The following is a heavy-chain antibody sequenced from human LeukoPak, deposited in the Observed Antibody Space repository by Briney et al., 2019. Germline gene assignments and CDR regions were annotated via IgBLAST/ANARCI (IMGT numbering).Heavy chain of an antibody. V-gene: IGHV3-43*02. CDR3: ATWAFYHSLDV. J-gene: IGHJ6*02. D-gene: IGHD1-26*01. CDR2: INKDGSAT. CDR1: GFTFDAYA. Sequence: GGSLRLSCEASGFTFDAYAMHWVRQAPGKGLEWGSLINKDGSATYYADSVKGRFTSSRDNSKIALYLQMNSLRSEDTALYYCATWAFYHSLDVWGQGTPVTVSS.